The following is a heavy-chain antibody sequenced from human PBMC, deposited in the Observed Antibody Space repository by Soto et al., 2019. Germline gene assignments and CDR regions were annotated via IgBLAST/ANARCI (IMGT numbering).Heavy chain of an antibody. CDR3: ATTRGRVYDFWSGYRRAAFDI. Sequence: ASVKVSCKVSGYTLTELSMHWVRQAPGKGLEWMGGFDPEDGETIYARKFQGRVTMTEDTSTDTAYMELSSLRSEDTAVYYCATTRGRVYDFWSGYRRAAFDIWGQGTMVTVSS. CDR2: FDPEDGET. J-gene: IGHJ3*02. CDR1: GYTLTELS. D-gene: IGHD3-3*01. V-gene: IGHV1-24*01.